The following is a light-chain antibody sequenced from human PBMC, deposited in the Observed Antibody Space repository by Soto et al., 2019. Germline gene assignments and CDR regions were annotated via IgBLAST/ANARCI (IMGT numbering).Light chain of an antibody. CDR3: QQSHDSPWA. CDR1: QSIRSF. Sequence: DIQMTQSPASLSASVGDRVTITCRASQSIRSFLNWYQQKPGKAPKLLIYGTSSLQDGVPSRFSXXXXXXXXXLTISSLQPEDFASYYCQQSHDSPWAFGPGTKVEVK. V-gene: IGKV1-39*01. CDR2: GTS. J-gene: IGKJ1*01.